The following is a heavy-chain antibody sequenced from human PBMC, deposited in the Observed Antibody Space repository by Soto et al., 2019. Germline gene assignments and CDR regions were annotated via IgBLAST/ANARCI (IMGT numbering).Heavy chain of an antibody. V-gene: IGHV3-23*01. CDR1: GFSVSDYA. CDR3: AKRSPYSSGWYSPIFDY. CDR2: ISESGGST. D-gene: IGHD6-13*01. Sequence: LTVSCAAFGFSVSDYAMSWVRQAPGKGLEWVSVISESGGSTHYADSVRGRFTVSRDNSKNSLSLRMNSLRDEDTAVYFCAKRSPYSSGWYSPIFDYWGQGALVTVSA. J-gene: IGHJ4*02.